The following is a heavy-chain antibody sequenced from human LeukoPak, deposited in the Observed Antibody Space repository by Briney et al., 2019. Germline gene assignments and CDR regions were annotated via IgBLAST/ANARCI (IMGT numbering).Heavy chain of an antibody. Sequence: ASVKVSCKASGYTFTGYYIHWVRQAPGQGLEWMGWINPNSGGTNYAQKFQGRVTMTRDTSISTAYMELSRLRSDDTAVYYCARDPGYCSGVSCDLYFGYWGQGTLVTASS. CDR2: INPNSGGT. CDR1: GYTFTGYY. V-gene: IGHV1-2*02. CDR3: ARDPGYCSGVSCDLYFGY. J-gene: IGHJ4*02. D-gene: IGHD2-15*01.